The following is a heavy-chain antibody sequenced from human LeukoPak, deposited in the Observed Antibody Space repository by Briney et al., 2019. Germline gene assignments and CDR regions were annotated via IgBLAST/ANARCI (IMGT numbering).Heavy chain of an antibody. Sequence: PSETLSLTCTVSGGSISSSSYYWGWIRQPPGKGLEWIGSIYYSGSTYYNPSLKSRVTISVDTSKNQFSLKLSSVTAADTAVYYCARDRRYCSSTSCEHAFDIWGQGTMVTVSS. CDR3: ARDRRYCSSTSCEHAFDI. D-gene: IGHD2-2*01. CDR1: GGSISSSSYY. J-gene: IGHJ3*02. V-gene: IGHV4-39*07. CDR2: IYYSGST.